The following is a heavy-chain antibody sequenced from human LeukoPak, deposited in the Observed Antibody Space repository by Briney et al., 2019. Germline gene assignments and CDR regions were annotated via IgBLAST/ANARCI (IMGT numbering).Heavy chain of an antibody. J-gene: IGHJ6*03. V-gene: IGHV4-61*02. Sequence: PSQTLSLTCTVSGGSISSGSYYWSWIRQPAGKGLEWIGRIYTSGSTNYNPSLKSRVTISVDTSKNQFSLKLSSVTAADTAVYYCARDFSSSSAVYYYYYMDVWGKGTTVTVSS. CDR1: GGSISSGSYY. CDR3: ARDFSSSSAVYYYYYMDV. CDR2: IYTSGST. D-gene: IGHD6-6*01.